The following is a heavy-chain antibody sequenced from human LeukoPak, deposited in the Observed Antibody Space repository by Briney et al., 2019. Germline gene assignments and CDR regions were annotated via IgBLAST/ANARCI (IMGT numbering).Heavy chain of an antibody. CDR3: ARGGGSGWYGSAFDI. V-gene: IGHV3-53*04. J-gene: IGHJ3*02. D-gene: IGHD6-19*01. CDR2: IYSGGST. Sequence: GGSLRLSCAASGFTISSNYMSWVRQAPGKGLEWVSVIYSGGSTYYADSVKGRFTISRHNSKNTLYLQMNSLRAEDTAVYYCARGGGSGWYGSAFDIWGQGTMVTVSS. CDR1: GFTISSNY.